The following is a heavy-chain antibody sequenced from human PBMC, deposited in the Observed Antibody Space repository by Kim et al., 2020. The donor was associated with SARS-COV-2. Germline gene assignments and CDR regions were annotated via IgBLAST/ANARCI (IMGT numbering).Heavy chain of an antibody. CDR3: ARGGITMVRGRHGYWFDP. CDR2: INHSGST. CDR1: GGSFSGYY. Sequence: SETLSLTCAVYGGSFSGYYWSWIRQPPGKGLEWIGEINHSGSTNYNPSLKSRVTISVDTSKNQFSLKLSSVTAADTAVYYCARGGITMVRGRHGYWFDPWGQGTLVTVSS. J-gene: IGHJ5*02. D-gene: IGHD3-10*01. V-gene: IGHV4-34*01.